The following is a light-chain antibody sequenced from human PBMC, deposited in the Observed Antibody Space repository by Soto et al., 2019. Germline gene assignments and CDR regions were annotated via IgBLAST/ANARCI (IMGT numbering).Light chain of an antibody. CDR3: QQYNSYPRT. CDR2: DAS. Sequence: DIQMTQSPSTLSASVGDRVTITCRASQSISSWLAWYQQKSGKATKLLIYDASSLESGVPSRFSGSGSGTEFTLAISSLQPDDFATYYCQQYNSYPRTFGQGTKVEIQ. CDR1: QSISSW. J-gene: IGKJ1*01. V-gene: IGKV1-5*01.